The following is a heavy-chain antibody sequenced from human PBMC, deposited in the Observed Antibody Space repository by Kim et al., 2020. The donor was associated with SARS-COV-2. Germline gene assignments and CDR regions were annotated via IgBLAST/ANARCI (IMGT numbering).Heavy chain of an antibody. CDR1: GFTFSSYW. Sequence: GGSLRLSCVASGFTFSSYWMHWVLQAPGQGLVWVSRVNSDGSSTSYADSVKGRFNISRDNARNTLYLQMNSLRAEDTAVYYCASLSTGYVWDKFDYWCQG. CDR3: ASLSTGYVWDKFDY. CDR2: VNSDGSST. J-gene: IGHJ4*02. V-gene: IGHV3-74*01. D-gene: IGHD3-16*01.